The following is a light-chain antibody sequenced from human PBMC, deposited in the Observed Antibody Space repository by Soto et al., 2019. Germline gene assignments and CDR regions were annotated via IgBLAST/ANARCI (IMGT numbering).Light chain of an antibody. J-gene: IGLJ3*02. Sequence: QSALTPPASVSGSPGQSIAISCTGTSSDVGGYNYVSWYQQHPGKTPNLMIYDVSNRTSGVSHRFSGSKSGNTASLTISGLQAEDEGDYYCSSYTSSSTWVFGVGTKLTVL. CDR2: DVS. V-gene: IGLV2-14*01. CDR1: SSDVGGYNY. CDR3: SSYTSSSTWV.